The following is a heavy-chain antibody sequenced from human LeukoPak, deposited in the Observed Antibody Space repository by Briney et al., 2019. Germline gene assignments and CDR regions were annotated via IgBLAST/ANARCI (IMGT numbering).Heavy chain of an antibody. D-gene: IGHD4-23*01. J-gene: IGHJ1*01. CDR1: GGSFSGYY. CDR2: INHSGST. Sequence: SETVSLTCAVYGGSFSGYYWSWLRQPPGKGLEWIGEINHSGSTNYNPSLKSRVTISVDKSKNQFSLKLSSVTAADTAVYYCASYRGAFFQHWGQGTLVTVSS. CDR3: ASYRGAFFQH. V-gene: IGHV4-34*01.